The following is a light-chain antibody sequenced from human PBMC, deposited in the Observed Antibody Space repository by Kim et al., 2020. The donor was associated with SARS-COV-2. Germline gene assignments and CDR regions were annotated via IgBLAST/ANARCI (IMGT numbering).Light chain of an antibody. V-gene: IGKV3-20*01. Sequence: APGERATRSCRASQSITNSYLAWYQQKPGQPPRLVIYGASSRATGIPDRFSGSGSGTDFALTIRRLEPEDFAVYFCQQYGSSPRTFGQGTKVEVK. CDR1: QSITNSY. J-gene: IGKJ1*01. CDR3: QQYGSSPRT. CDR2: GAS.